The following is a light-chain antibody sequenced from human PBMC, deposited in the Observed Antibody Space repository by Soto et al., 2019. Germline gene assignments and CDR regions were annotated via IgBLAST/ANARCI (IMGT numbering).Light chain of an antibody. CDR1: QDISNY. CDR3: QQYDNLPPGT. V-gene: IGKV1-33*01. Sequence: DIQMTQSPSSLSASVGDRVTITCQASQDISNYLNGYQQKPGKAPKLLIYDASNLETGVPSRFSGSGSGTDFTFPISSLQPEDIATYYCQQYDNLPPGTFGQGTKLEIK. CDR2: DAS. J-gene: IGKJ2*01.